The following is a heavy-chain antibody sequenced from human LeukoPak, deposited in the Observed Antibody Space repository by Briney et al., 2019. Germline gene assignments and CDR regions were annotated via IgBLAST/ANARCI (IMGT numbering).Heavy chain of an antibody. CDR1: GFTFSYYS. V-gene: IGHV3-21*01. D-gene: IGHD4-23*01. CDR3: ARPLTTVAYGDDAFDI. CDR2: ISSSSSYI. Sequence: GGSLRLSCAASGFTFSYYSMNWVRQAPGKGLEWVSSISSSSSYIYYADSVKGRFTISRDNAKNSLYLQMNSLRAEDTAVYYCARPLTTVAYGDDAFDIWGQGTMVTVSS. J-gene: IGHJ3*02.